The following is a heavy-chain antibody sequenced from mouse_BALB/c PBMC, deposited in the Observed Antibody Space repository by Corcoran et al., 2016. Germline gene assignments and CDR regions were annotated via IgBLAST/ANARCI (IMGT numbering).Heavy chain of an antibody. CDR2: INTYTGEP. J-gene: IGHJ4*01. V-gene: IGHV9-3-1*01. Sequence: QIQLVQSGPELKKPGETVKISCKASGYTFTNNGMNWVKQAPGKGLQWMGWINTYTGEPTYADDFKGRFAFSLETSASTTYLQINNLKNEDTATYFCAREPYAMDFWGQGTSVTVSS. CDR1: GYTFTNNG. CDR3: AREPYAMDF.